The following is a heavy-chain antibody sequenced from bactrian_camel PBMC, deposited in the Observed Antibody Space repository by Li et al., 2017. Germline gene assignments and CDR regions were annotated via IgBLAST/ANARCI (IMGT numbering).Heavy chain of an antibody. Sequence: HVQLVESGGGTVQAGGSRRLSCEASGYTSRTYCMGWLCQAPGKEREGIASIDSDGSTTYIDSVKDRFTISRDNTKNTLYLQMNSLSPEDTAKYYCSAVDFDESPPGGACTAQEAVFFGRWGQGTQVTVS. CDR2: IDSDGST. CDR1: GYTSRTYC. J-gene: IGHJ6*01. V-gene: IGHV3S9*01. CDR3: SAVDFDESPPGGACTAQEAVFFGR. D-gene: IGHD6*01.